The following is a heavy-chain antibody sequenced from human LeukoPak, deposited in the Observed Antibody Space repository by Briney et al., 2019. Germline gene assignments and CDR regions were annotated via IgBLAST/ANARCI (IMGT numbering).Heavy chain of an antibody. J-gene: IGHJ5*02. Sequence: GASVKVSCKASGCTFTSYGISWVRQAPGQGLEWMGWISAYNGNTNYAQKLQGRVTMTTDTSTSTAYMELRSLRSDDTAVYYCARAGNVVPAAIYPMAETRNWFDPWGQGTLVTVSS. CDR2: ISAYNGNT. CDR3: ARAGNVVPAAIYPMAETRNWFDP. V-gene: IGHV1-18*01. CDR1: GCTFTSYG. D-gene: IGHD2-2*02.